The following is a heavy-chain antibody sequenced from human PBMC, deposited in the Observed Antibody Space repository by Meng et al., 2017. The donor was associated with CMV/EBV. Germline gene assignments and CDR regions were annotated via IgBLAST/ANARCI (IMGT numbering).Heavy chain of an antibody. V-gene: IGHV5-51*01. D-gene: IGHD6-13*01. CDR2: IYPGDSDT. CDR1: GYSFTSYW. J-gene: IGHJ4*02. Sequence: KVSCKGSGYSFTSYWIGWVRQTPGKGLEWMGIIYPGDSDTRYSPSFQGQVTISADKSISTAYLQWSSLKASDTAMYYCARPGPRGIAAADYWGQGTLVTVSS. CDR3: ARPGPRGIAAADY.